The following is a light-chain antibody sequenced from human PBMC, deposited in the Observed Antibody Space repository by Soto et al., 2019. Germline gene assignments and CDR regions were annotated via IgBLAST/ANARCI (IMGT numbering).Light chain of an antibody. Sequence: DIQLAQSPSFLSASVGDRVTVTCRSSQDISSYLAWYQQKPGKAPKVLIYGASTLQSGVPPRFGGSGSGTAFTLTSSSLQPEDFATYYCQQVHDYPITFGGGTKVEI. CDR3: QQVHDYPIT. J-gene: IGKJ4*01. V-gene: IGKV1-9*01. CDR2: GAS. CDR1: QDISSY.